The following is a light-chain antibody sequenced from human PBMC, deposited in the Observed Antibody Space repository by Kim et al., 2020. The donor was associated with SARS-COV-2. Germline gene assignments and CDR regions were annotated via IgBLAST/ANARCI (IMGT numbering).Light chain of an antibody. CDR2: KAS. Sequence: ASVGDRVTITCRASQSISTWLAWYQQKPGKAPKLLIYKASSLESGVPSRFSGSGSGTQFTLTISSLQPDDFATYYCQQYNSYPWTFGQGTKVDIK. V-gene: IGKV1-5*03. CDR3: QQYNSYPWT. CDR1: QSISTW. J-gene: IGKJ1*01.